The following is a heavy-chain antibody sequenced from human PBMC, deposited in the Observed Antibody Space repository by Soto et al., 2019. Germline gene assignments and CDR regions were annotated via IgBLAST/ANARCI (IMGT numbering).Heavy chain of an antibody. CDR1: GYTFTGYY. V-gene: IGHV1-2*02. D-gene: IGHD1-20*01. CDR3: ARDITGTTTRVNAFDI. CDR2: INPNSGGT. Sequence: ASVKVSCKASGYTFTGYYMHWVRQAPGQGLEWMGWINPNSGGTNYAQKFQGRVTMTRDTSISTAYMELSRLISDDTAVYYCARDITGTTTRVNAFDIWGQGTMVTVSS. J-gene: IGHJ3*02.